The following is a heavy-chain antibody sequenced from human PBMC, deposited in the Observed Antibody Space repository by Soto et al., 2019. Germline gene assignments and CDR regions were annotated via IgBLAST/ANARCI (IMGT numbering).Heavy chain of an antibody. CDR1: GGSISSGDYY. D-gene: IGHD3-10*01. V-gene: IGHV4-30-4*01. CDR2: IYYSGST. J-gene: IGHJ6*02. CDR3: ARDQGDGWPMGPLGMDV. Sequence: KPSETLSLTCTVSGGSISSGDYYWSWIRQPPGKGLEWIGYIYYSGSTYYNPSLKSRVTISVDTSKNQFSLKLSSVTAADTAVYYCARDQGDGWPMGPLGMDVWGQGTTVTVSS.